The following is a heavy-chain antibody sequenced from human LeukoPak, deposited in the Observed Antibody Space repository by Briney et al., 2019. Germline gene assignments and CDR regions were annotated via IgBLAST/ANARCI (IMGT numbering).Heavy chain of an antibody. V-gene: IGHV3-23*01. D-gene: IGHD3-10*01. CDR3: AKGRYYGSGSYLNSLDY. CDR1: GFTFSSYV. Sequence: GGSLRLSFAAPGFTFSSYVMSWVRQAPGKGLEWVSLISGSGDITNYADSVKGRFTISRDNSKNTLYLQLNSLRAEDTAVYSCAKGRYYGSGSYLNSLDYWGQGTLVTVSS. CDR2: ISGSGDIT. J-gene: IGHJ4*02.